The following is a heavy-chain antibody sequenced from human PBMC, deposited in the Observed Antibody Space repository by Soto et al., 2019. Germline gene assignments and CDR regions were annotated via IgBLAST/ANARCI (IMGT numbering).Heavy chain of an antibody. V-gene: IGHV3-11*01. CDR3: AGLPFAWGWVDT. CDR1: GIVFSDY. CDR2: ISGSGRTI. Sequence: QVQLVGSGGGLVKPGGSLRLSSADSGIVFSDYMSWVRQAPGKGLEWLSYISGSGRTIYSVDSVKSRFTISRDNATNSLYLQMNNVRTEDTAVYYCAGLPFAWGWVDTWGLGPLVTVSS. D-gene: IGHD3-16*01. J-gene: IGHJ5*02.